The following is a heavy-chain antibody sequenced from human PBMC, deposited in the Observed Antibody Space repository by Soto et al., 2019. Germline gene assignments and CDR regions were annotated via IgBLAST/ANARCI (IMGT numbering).Heavy chain of an antibody. V-gene: IGHV1-69*13. CDR2: IIPIFGTA. D-gene: IGHD3-22*01. CDR3: ARVHGYSIGYCLYEFDD. Sequence: GASVKVSCTASGGAFSLYAISWLRQAPGQGLEWMGGIIPIFGTANYAQKSQGRVTITADESTSTAYMELSSLRSEDTAVYYCARVHGYSIGYCLYEFDDWCQRNRVTV. CDR1: GGAFSLYA. J-gene: IGHJ4*02.